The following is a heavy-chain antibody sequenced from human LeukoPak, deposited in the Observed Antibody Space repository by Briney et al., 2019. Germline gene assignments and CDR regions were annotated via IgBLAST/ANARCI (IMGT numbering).Heavy chain of an antibody. CDR2: ISYDGSNK. CDR3: AKDLRSSWSFDY. J-gene: IGHJ4*02. D-gene: IGHD6-13*01. CDR1: GFTFSIYS. Sequence: PGGSLRLSCAASGFTFSIYSMHWIRQAPGKGLEWVAVISYDGSNKHYADSVKGRFTISRDNSKNTLCLQMNSLRAEDTAVYYCAKDLRSSWSFDYWGQGALVTVSS. V-gene: IGHV3-30*18.